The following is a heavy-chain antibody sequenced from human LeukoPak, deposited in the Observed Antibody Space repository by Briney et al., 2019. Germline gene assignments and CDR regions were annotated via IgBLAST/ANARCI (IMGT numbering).Heavy chain of an antibody. D-gene: IGHD6-19*01. CDR1: GFTVRSNY. V-gene: IGHV3-66*01. J-gene: IGHJ6*02. CDR3: ARATPRIAVAGPYGMDV. Sequence: GGSLRLSCAASGFTVRSNYMSWVRQAPGKGLEWVSVIYSGGSTYYTDAVKGRFTISRDNSKNTLYLQMNSLRAEDTAVYYCARATPRIAVAGPYGMDVWGQGTTVTVSS. CDR2: IYSGGST.